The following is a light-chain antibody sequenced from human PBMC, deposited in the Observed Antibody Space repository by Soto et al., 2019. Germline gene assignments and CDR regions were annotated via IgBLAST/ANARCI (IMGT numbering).Light chain of an antibody. V-gene: IGLV2-23*02. CDR2: EVS. CDR1: SSDVGSYNL. Sequence: QSALTQPASVSGSPGQSITISCTGTSSDVGSYNLVSWYQQHPGKAPKLMLYEVSKRTSGVSNRFSGSKSGNTASLTISGLQAEDEADYYCCSYAGGNTYVFGTGTKLTVL. J-gene: IGLJ1*01. CDR3: CSYAGGNTYV.